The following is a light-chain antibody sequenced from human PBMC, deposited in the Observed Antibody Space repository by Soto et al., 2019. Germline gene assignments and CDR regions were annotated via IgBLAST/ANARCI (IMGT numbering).Light chain of an antibody. CDR2: EVS. V-gene: IGLV2-14*01. Sequence: SVLTQPSSVSESPGQSITISCTGTSSDVGGYNYVSWCQHHPGKAPKLMIYEVSNRPSGVSNRFSGSKSGNTASLTISGLQAEDEADYYCSSYTSSSTLDVFGTGTKVTVL. CDR1: SSDVGGYNY. J-gene: IGLJ1*01. CDR3: SSYTSSSTLDV.